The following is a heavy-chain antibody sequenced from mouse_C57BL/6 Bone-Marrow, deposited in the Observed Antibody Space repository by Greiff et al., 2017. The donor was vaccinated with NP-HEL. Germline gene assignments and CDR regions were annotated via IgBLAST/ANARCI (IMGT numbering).Heavy chain of an antibody. CDR3: ARSYDGYHTVGFYAMDY. J-gene: IGHJ4*01. CDR2: ISYSGST. D-gene: IGHD2-3*01. CDR1: GYSITSDY. V-gene: IGHV3-8*01. Sequence: DVQLQESGPGLAKPSQTLSLTCSVTGYSITSDYWNWIRKFPGNKLEYMGYISYSGSTYYNPSLKSRISITRDTSKNQYYLQLNSVTTEDTATYYCARSYDGYHTVGFYAMDYWGQGTSVTVSS.